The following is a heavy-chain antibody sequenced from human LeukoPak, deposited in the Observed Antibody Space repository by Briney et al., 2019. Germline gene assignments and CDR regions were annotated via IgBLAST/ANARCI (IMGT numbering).Heavy chain of an antibody. CDR1: GFTFSSYA. J-gene: IGHJ4*02. CDR2: ISYDGSNK. CDR3: ARDGRVTYYYDSSGYPGY. V-gene: IGHV3-30-3*01. D-gene: IGHD3-22*01. Sequence: GRSLRLSCAASGFTFSSYAMHWVRQAPGKGLEWVAVISYDGSNKYYADSVKGRFTISRDNSKNTLYLQMNSLRAEDTAVYYCARDGRVTYYYDSSGYPGYWGQGTLVTVSS.